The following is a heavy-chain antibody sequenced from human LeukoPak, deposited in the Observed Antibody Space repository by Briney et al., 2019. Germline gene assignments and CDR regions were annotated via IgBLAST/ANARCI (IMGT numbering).Heavy chain of an antibody. CDR3: ARPRYGSGSLDS. CDR2: INHSGST. D-gene: IGHD3-10*01. J-gene: IGHJ4*02. V-gene: IGHV4-34*01. CDR1: GESFSGHY. Sequence: PLETLSLTCAVYGESFSGHYWTWIRQPPGRGLEWIGEINHSGSTTSNPSLNNRVTISVDTSKNQFSLKLTSVTAADTAVYYCARPRYGSGSLDSWGQGTLVTVSS.